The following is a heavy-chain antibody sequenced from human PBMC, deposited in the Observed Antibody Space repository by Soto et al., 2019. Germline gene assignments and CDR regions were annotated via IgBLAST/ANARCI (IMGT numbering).Heavy chain of an antibody. CDR3: ARDFITRGD. CDR1: GFTLSDYW. V-gene: IGHV3-74*01. CDR2: ISRDGSDT. Sequence: EAQLVESGGGLVQPGGSLRLSCAVSGFTLSDYWMQWVRQAPGKGLVWVSRISRDGSDTIYADSVKGRFTISRDNAKNTLYLQMNSLRAEDTAVYYCARDFITRGDWGQGTLVTVSS. D-gene: IGHD3-22*01. J-gene: IGHJ4*02.